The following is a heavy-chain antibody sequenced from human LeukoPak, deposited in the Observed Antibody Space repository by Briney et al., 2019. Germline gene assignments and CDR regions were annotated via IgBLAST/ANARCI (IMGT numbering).Heavy chain of an antibody. CDR3: ASSYSSSWYFDY. J-gene: IGHJ4*02. V-gene: IGHV1-69*01. D-gene: IGHD6-13*01. CDR1: GGTFSSYA. Sequence: SVKVSCKASGGTFSSYAISWVRQAPGQGLEWMGGIIPVFGTANYAQKFQGRVTITADESTSTAYMELSSLRSEDTAVYYCASSYSSSWYFDYWGQGTLVTVSS. CDR2: IIPVFGTA.